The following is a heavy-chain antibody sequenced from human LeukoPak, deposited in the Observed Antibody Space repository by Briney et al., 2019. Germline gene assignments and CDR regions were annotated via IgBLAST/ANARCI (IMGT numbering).Heavy chain of an antibody. CDR2: INHSGST. V-gene: IGHV4-34*01. D-gene: IGHD3-16*02. J-gene: IGHJ4*02. Sequence: TSETLSLTCTVYGGSFSGYYWSWIRQPPGKGLEWIGEINHSGSTNYNPSLKSRVTISVDTSKNQFSPKLSSVTAADTAVYYCARSQTWGSYRYDYWGQGTLVTVSS. CDR1: GGSFSGYY. CDR3: ARSQTWGSYRYDY.